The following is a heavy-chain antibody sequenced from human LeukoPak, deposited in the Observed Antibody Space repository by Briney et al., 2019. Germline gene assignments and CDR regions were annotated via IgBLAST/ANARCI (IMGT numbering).Heavy chain of an antibody. J-gene: IGHJ5*02. V-gene: IGHV1-46*01. CDR1: GYTFTSYY. CDR3: ARYCSSTSCYRYWFDP. D-gene: IGHD2-2*01. CDR2: INPSGGST. Sequence: ASVKVSCKASGYTFTSYYMHWVRQAPGQGLEWMGIINPSGGSTSYAQKFQGRVTMTRDMSTSTVYMELSSLRSDDTAVYYCARYCSSTSCYRYWFDPWGQGTLVTVSS.